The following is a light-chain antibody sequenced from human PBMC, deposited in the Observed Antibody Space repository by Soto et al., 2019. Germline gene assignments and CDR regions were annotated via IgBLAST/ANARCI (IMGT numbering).Light chain of an antibody. V-gene: IGKV3-20*01. CDR3: QQYAGSPRT. CDR1: QNLGTLY. J-gene: IGKJ1*01. Sequence: EIVLTQSPGTLSLSPGERGTLSCRASQNLGTLYLAWFQQKSGQAPRLLIYSASRRATGIPDRFTGSGSGTDFTLTINSVEPEDFAVYFCQQYAGSPRTFGQGTKVDIK. CDR2: SAS.